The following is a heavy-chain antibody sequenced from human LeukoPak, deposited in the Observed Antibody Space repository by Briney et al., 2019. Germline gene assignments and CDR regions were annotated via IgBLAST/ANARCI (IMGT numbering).Heavy chain of an antibody. J-gene: IGHJ4*02. V-gene: IGHV3-23*01. CDR2: ISGSGGST. Sequence: LSGGSLRLSCAASGFTFSSYAMSWVRQAPGKGLEWVSAISGSGGSTYYADSVKGRFTISRDNSKNTLYLQMNSLRAEDTAVYYCANGYYYDSSGKAGGHFDYWGQGTLVTVSS. D-gene: IGHD3-22*01. CDR1: GFTFSSYA. CDR3: ANGYYYDSSGKAGGHFDY.